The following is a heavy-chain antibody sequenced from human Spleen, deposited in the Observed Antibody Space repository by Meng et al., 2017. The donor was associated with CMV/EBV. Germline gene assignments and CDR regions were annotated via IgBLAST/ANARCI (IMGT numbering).Heavy chain of an antibody. Sequence: VHLVESAGDVVQPGRSLSLSCAASGFSFSNSILHWVRQAPGKGLEWVAVIYSGGSTYYADSVKGRFTISRDNSKNTLYLQMNSLRAEDTAVYYCARIITIPYYFDYWGQGTLVTVSS. CDR1: GFSFSNSI. D-gene: IGHD3-3*01. CDR2: IYSGGST. J-gene: IGHJ4*02. CDR3: ARIITIPYYFDY. V-gene: IGHV3-66*01.